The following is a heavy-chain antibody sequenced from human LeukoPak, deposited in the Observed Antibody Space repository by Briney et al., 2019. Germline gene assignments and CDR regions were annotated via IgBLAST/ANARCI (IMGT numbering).Heavy chain of an antibody. J-gene: IGHJ4*02. CDR3: ARDSVAASKFDY. CDR1: GYTFTSYY. CDR2: INPSGGST. V-gene: IGHV1-46*01. Sequence: ASVKVSCKASGYTFTSYYMHWARQAPGQGLGWMGIINPSGGSTSYAQKFQGRVTMTRDTSTSTVYMELSSLRSEDTAVYYCARDSVAASKFDYWGQGTLVTVSS. D-gene: IGHD6-19*01.